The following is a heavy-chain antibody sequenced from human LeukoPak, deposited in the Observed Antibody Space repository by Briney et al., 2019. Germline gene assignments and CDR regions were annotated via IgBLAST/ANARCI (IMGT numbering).Heavy chain of an antibody. CDR2: INPRGGST. D-gene: IGHD5-18*01. V-gene: IGHV1-46*01. CDR3: AREIGPIQLHLWGSAFDY. CDR1: EYTFSNYY. Sequence: GASVKVSCKASEYTFSNYYIHWVRQAPGQGLEWMGIINPRGGSTSYAQKFQGRVSMTRDTSTSTIYMELSSLRSEDTAVYYCAREIGPIQLHLWGSAFDYWGQGTLVTVSS. J-gene: IGHJ4*02.